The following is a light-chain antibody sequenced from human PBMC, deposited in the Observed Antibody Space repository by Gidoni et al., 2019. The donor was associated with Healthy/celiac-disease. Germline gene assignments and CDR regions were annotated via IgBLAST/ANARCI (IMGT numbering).Light chain of an antibody. J-gene: IGKJ3*01. V-gene: IGKV1-39*01. CDR2: AAS. CDR3: QQSYSTPFT. CDR1: QSISSY. Sequence: DIQMTQSPSSLSASVGDRVTITCRASQSISSYLNWYQHKPGKAPKLLIYAASRLQSGVPSRFSGSGSGTDFTLTISRLQPEDFATYYWQQSYSTPFTFGPGTKVDIK.